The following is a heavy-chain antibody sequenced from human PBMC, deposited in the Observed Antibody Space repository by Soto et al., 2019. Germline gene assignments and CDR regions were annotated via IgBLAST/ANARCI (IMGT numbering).Heavy chain of an antibody. Sequence: GSLRLSCAASGFTFSSYGMHWVRQAPGKGLEWVAVISYDGSNKYYADSVKGRFTISRDNSKNTLYLQMNSLRAEDTAVYYCAKGVAGYSGETFDYWGQGTLVTVSS. CDR3: AKGVAGYSGETFDY. CDR1: GFTFSSYG. J-gene: IGHJ4*02. CDR2: ISYDGSNK. D-gene: IGHD5-18*01. V-gene: IGHV3-30*18.